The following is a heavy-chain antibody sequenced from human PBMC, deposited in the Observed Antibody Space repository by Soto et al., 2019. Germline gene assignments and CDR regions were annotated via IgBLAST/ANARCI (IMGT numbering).Heavy chain of an antibody. CDR3: AKERSPYYDVLTGYEGGIGY. J-gene: IGHJ4*02. Sequence: EVQLLESGGGLVQPGGSLRLSCAASGFTFSSYAMSWVRQAPGKGLEWVSSISSGGENTYYADSVKGRFIISRDNSGNTLSLQMNSLRAEDTAVYYCAKERSPYYDVLTGYEGGIGYWGQGTLVTVSS. D-gene: IGHD3-9*01. V-gene: IGHV3-23*01. CDR2: ISSGGENT. CDR1: GFTFSSYA.